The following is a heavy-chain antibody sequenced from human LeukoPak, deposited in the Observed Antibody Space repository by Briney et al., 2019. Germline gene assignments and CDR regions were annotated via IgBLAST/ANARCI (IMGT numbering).Heavy chain of an antibody. CDR1: GFTFSSYA. Sequence: GGSLRLSCAASGFTFSSYAMHWVRQAPGKGLEYFSAISSNGGSTYYANSVKGRFTISRHNSKNTLYLQMGSLRAEDMAVYYCARAHSSGWYGGFDYWGQGILVTVSS. V-gene: IGHV3-64*01. D-gene: IGHD6-19*01. CDR3: ARAHSSGWYGGFDY. J-gene: IGHJ4*02. CDR2: ISSNGGST.